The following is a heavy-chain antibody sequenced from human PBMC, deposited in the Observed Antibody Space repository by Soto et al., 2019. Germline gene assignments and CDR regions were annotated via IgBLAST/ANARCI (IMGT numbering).Heavy chain of an antibody. Sequence: EVQLVESGGGLVQPGGSLRLSCAGSGFSVSSSYMGWVRQAPGMGLEWISAIHSGGTTYDADSVKGRFTISRDTSKSTVYLQMNSLRVEDTAVYYCARDSNSPARFGYWGQGSLVIVSS. V-gene: IGHV3-66*01. CDR2: IHSGGTT. CDR3: ARDSNSPARFGY. CDR1: GFSVSSSY. J-gene: IGHJ4*02.